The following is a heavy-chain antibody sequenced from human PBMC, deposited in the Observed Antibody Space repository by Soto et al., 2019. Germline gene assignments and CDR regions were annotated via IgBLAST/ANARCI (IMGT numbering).Heavy chain of an antibody. V-gene: IGHV3-30*03. CDR1: GFSFSHYG. Sequence: GGSLRLTYAASGFSFSHYGMEWVRLAPGKGLEWVAATTYDGGIKHYVDSVKGRFTISRDNSKNTLYLQMNSLRVEDTATYYCAGALENPYFYSGLNVWGQGTTVTVSS. J-gene: IGHJ6*02. CDR2: TTYDGGIK. CDR3: AGALENPYFYSGLNV.